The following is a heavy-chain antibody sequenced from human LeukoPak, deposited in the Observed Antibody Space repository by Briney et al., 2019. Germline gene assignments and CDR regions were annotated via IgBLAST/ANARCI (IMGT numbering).Heavy chain of an antibody. J-gene: IGHJ4*02. CDR2: IIPILGIA. CDR1: GGTFSSYA. D-gene: IGHD5-18*01. CDR3: ARQTIKTMFTVDTAMVKPLDY. Sequence: GSSVKVSCKASGGTFSSYAISWVRQHPGQGLEWVGRIIPILGIANYAQKFQGRVTITADKSTSTAYMELSSLRSEDTAVYYCARQTIKTMFTVDTAMVKPLDYWGQGTLVTVSS. V-gene: IGHV1-69*04.